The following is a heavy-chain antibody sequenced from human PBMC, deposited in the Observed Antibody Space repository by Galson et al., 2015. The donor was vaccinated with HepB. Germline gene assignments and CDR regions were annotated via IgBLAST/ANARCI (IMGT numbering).Heavy chain of an antibody. CDR1: GYIFTNYR. Sequence: QSGAEVKKPGESLKISCRGDGYIFTNYRIAWVRQMPGKGLEWMGIIYPGDSNTKYSPSFQGQVTISADKSISTAYLQWSSLKASDTAIYYCARHKLSSEGYYYYGMDVWGQGTTVTVSS. V-gene: IGHV5-51*01. D-gene: IGHD6-19*01. J-gene: IGHJ6*02. CDR2: IYPGDSNT. CDR3: ARHKLSSEGYYYYGMDV.